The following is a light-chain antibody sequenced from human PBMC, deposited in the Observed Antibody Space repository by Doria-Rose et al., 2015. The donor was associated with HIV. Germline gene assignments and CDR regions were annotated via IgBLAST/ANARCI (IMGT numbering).Light chain of an antibody. CDR1: QSFSSTY. V-gene: IGKV3-20*01. CDR3: HQYGTSWT. Sequence: EIVMTQSPGTLSLSPGERATISCRASQSFSSTYLAWYQQKPGQAPSLRIYDGSTRATGIPDRFSASGSGTDFTLTINRLEPEDFALYYCHQYGTSWTFGQGTKVEI. CDR2: DGS. J-gene: IGKJ1*01.